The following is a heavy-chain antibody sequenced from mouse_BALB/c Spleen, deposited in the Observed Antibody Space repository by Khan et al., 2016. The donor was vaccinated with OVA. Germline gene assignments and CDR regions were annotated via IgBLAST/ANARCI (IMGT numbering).Heavy chain of an antibody. CDR2: TNPTNGRT. CDR1: GFTFTSYW. J-gene: IGHJ2*01. D-gene: IGHD1-1*01. V-gene: IGHV1S81*02. Sequence: QVQLQQPGAELVKAGASVKMSCAASGFTFTSYWMHWVKQRLGQGLEWFAETNPTNGRTYYTEKFKSKATLTVDKSSSTAYMLLSGPTCEDSAVSYYARIKKIVAACFDYWGQGTTLTVSS. CDR3: ARIKKIVAACFDY.